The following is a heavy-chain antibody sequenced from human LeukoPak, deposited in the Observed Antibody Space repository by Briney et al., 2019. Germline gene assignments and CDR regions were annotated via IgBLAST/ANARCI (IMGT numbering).Heavy chain of an antibody. D-gene: IGHD3-9*01. V-gene: IGHV1-2*02. Sequence: ASVKVSCKASGYSFIGYYINMVRQAPGQGLEWMGWINPNSGDTNFAQNFQGRVTVTGDTSISTAFMEVTRLRSDDTAVYYCARSHDIFDYWGQGTLVTVSS. CDR2: INPNSGDT. J-gene: IGHJ4*02. CDR1: GYSFIGYY. CDR3: ARSHDIFDY.